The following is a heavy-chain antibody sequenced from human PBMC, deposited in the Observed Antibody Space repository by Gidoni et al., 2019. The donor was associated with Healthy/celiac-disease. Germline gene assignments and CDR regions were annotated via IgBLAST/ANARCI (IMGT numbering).Heavy chain of an antibody. V-gene: IGHV4-38-2*02. Sequence: QVQLQESGPGLVKPSETLSLTCTVSGYSISSGYYWGWIRQPPGQGLEWIGSIYHSGSTYYNPSLKSRVTISVDTAKNQFSLKLSSVTAADTAVYYCARTSSGWYGADYWGQGTLVTVSS. J-gene: IGHJ4*02. CDR2: IYHSGST. CDR3: ARTSSGWYGADY. D-gene: IGHD6-19*01. CDR1: GYSISSGYY.